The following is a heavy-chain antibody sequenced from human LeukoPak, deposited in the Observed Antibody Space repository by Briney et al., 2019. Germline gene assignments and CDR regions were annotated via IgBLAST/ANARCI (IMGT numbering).Heavy chain of an antibody. CDR1: GLSLSNYP. D-gene: IGHD3-10*01. CDR2: ITYDGAFDGGKT. CDR3: ATITMVRGVRNYFDY. J-gene: IGHJ4*02. Sequence: PGGSLRLSCEASGLSLSNYPMHWVRQAPGKGLEWITLITYDGAFDGGKTYYADSVKGRFTISRDNSRNTLYLQMNSLRAEDTAVYYCATITMVRGVRNYFDYWGQGTLVTVSS. V-gene: IGHV3-30*07.